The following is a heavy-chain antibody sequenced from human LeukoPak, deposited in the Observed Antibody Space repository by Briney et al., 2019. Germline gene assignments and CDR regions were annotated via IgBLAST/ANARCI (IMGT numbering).Heavy chain of an antibody. J-gene: IGHJ4*02. CDR3: AKDLADDSSGWSVDY. Sequence: GGSLRLSCAASGFTLSSYVMSRVGQAPGKGREGVSAISGVVGKTYSADSVRCRFTISRDNSQNTLYLQMNSVRAEDTAVYYCAKDLADDSSGWSVDYWGQGTLVTVSS. CDR1: GFTLSSYV. V-gene: IGHV3-23*01. D-gene: IGHD6-19*01. CDR2: ISGVVGKT.